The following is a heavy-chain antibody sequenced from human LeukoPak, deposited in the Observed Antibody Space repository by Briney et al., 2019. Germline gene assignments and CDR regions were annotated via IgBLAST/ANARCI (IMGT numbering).Heavy chain of an antibody. CDR1: GGSFSGYY. Sequence: PSETLSLTCAVYGGSFSGYYWSWIRQPPAKGLEWIGEINHSGSTNYNPSLKSRVTISVDTSKNQFSLKLSSVTAADTAVYYCARWRYYYDSSGYYYSYYYYYMDVWGKGTTVTISS. D-gene: IGHD3-22*01. CDR2: INHSGST. V-gene: IGHV4-34*01. CDR3: ARWRYYYDSSGYYYSYYYYYMDV. J-gene: IGHJ6*03.